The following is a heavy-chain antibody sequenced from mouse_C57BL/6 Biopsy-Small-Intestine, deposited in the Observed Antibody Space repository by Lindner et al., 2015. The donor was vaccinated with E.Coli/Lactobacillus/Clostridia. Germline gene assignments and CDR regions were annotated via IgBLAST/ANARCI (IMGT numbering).Heavy chain of an antibody. J-gene: IGHJ4*01. V-gene: IGHV1-54*01. CDR2: INPGSGGT. CDR1: GYAFTNYL. CDR3: ARCGTTVYAMDY. D-gene: IGHD1-1*01. Sequence: VQLQESGAELVRPGTSVKVSCKASGYAFTNYLIEWVKQRPGQGLEWIGVINPGSGGTNYNEKFKGKATLTADKSSSTAYMQLSSLTSEDSAVYFCARCGTTVYAMDYWGQGTSVTVSS.